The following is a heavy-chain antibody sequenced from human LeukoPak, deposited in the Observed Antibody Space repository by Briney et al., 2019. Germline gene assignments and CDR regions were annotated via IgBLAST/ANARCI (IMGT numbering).Heavy chain of an antibody. J-gene: IGHJ4*02. CDR1: GFTFSSYS. CDR3: ARTVVVTATYFDY. CDR2: ISSSSSYI. V-gene: IGHV3-21*01. Sequence: PGGSLRLSCAASGFTFSSYSMNWVRLAPGKGLEWVSSISSSSSYIYYADSVKGRFTISRDNAKNSLYLQMNSLRAEDTAVYYCARTVVVTATYFDYWGQGTLVTVSS. D-gene: IGHD2-21*02.